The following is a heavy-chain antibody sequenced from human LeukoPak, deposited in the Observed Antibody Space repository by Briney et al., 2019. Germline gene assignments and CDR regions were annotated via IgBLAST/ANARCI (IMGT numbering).Heavy chain of an antibody. D-gene: IGHD3-10*01. J-gene: IGHJ4*02. V-gene: IGHV3-48*02. Sequence: GGSLRLSCAASGFTFSSYSMNWVRQAPGEGLEWVSYINTGSNTIYYADSVKGRFTISRDNAKNSLYLQMNSLRDEDTAVYYCARARWFYFDYWGQGTLVTVSS. CDR1: GFTFSSYS. CDR2: INTGSNTI. CDR3: ARARWFYFDY.